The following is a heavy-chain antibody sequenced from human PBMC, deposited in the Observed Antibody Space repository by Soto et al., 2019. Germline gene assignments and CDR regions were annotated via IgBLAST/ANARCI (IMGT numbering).Heavy chain of an antibody. D-gene: IGHD2-15*01. CDR1: GGSISSGGYT. CDR3: ARGQVVAAQH. J-gene: IGHJ4*02. V-gene: IGHV4-30-2*01. CDR2: IYHSGST. Sequence: QLQLKESGSGLVKPSQTLSLTCAVSGGSISSGGYTRSWLRHPPGKGLEWIGYIYHSGSTYYNPSLKRRVTISVDRSKIQLSLKLSSVSAADKAGYSCARGQVVAAQHWGQGTLVTVSA.